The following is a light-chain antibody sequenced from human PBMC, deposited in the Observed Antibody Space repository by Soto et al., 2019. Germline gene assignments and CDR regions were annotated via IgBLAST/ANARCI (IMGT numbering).Light chain of an antibody. J-gene: IGKJ4*01. Sequence: EFVLTQSPVTLSLSPGETATLSCRASESIGTFLAWYQQKPGQAPRLLIYDASTRATGIPARFSGSGSGTDFTHTINDLEPEDSAVYYCQRRHSWPAFGGGTKV. CDR2: DAS. CDR3: QRRHSWPA. CDR1: ESIGTF. V-gene: IGKV3-11*01.